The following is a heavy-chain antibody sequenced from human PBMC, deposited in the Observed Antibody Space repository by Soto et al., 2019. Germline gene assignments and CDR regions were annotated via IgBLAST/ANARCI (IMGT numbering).Heavy chain of an antibody. CDR2: ISGYNGKK. CDR1: GYTFTSYG. V-gene: IGHV1-18*01. CDR3: AGDPEIFDY. Sequence: QVQLVQSGAEVKKPGASVKVSCKASGYTFTSYGISWVRQAPGQGLELMGWISGYNGKKKYAQKLQGRVTMTTDTTKSTDYMELMSLRSEDTDVYYCAGDPEIFDYWGQGTLVTVSS. J-gene: IGHJ4*02.